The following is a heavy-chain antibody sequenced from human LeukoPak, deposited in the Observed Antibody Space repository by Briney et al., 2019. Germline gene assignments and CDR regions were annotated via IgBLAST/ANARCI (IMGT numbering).Heavy chain of an antibody. Sequence: GGSLRLSCAASGFTFSSYSMNWVRQAPGKGLEWVSSISSSSSYIYYADSVKGRFTISRDNAKNSLYLQMNSLRAEDTAVYYCAGESFVVVVIDYWGQGTLVTVSS. CDR2: ISSSSSYI. CDR3: AGESFVVVVIDY. J-gene: IGHJ4*02. V-gene: IGHV3-21*01. CDR1: GFTFSSYS. D-gene: IGHD2-15*01.